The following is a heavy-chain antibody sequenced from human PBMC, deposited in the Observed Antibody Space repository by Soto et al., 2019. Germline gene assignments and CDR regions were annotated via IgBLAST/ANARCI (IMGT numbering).Heavy chain of an antibody. CDR2: ISTYNGNT. CDR3: GRDRSTSVRMFDN. Sequence: ASVKVSCKASGYTFASYGITWVRQAPGQGLEWMGWISTYNGNTNYAQKFQGRVTMTTDTSTSTAYMELRNLRSDDTAVYYCGRDRSTSVRMFDNWGQGTLVTVSS. D-gene: IGHD1-1*01. V-gene: IGHV1-18*04. J-gene: IGHJ4*02. CDR1: GYTFASYG.